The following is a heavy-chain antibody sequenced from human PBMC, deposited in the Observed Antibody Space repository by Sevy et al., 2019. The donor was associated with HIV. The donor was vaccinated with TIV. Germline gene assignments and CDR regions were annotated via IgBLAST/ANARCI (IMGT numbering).Heavy chain of an antibody. CDR1: GFMFSTYD. J-gene: IGHJ4*02. V-gene: IGHV3-13*01. Sequence: GGSLRLSCAASGFMFSTYDIYWLRHSTGKGLQWVSGIGSTGDTYYPGSVKGRFTISRENAKNSLYLQMNSLRVGDTAMYYCARDNGNSEFGYYFDYWGRGTLVTVSS. CDR3: ARDNGNSEFGYYFDY. CDR2: IGSTGDT. D-gene: IGHD2-8*01.